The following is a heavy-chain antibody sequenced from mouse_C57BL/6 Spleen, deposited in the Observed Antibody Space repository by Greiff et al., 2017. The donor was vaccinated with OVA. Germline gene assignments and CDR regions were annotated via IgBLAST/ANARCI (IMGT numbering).Heavy chain of an antibody. CDR2: IDPENGDT. D-gene: IGHD2-2*01. J-gene: IGHJ2*01. Sequence: EVKLMESGAELVRPGASVKLSCTASGFNIKDDYMHWVKQRPEQGLEWIGWIDPENGDTEYASKFQGKATITADTSSNTAYLQLSSLTSEDTAVYYCTASIYYGYDGYFDYWGQGTTLTVSS. V-gene: IGHV14-4*01. CDR1: GFNIKDDY. CDR3: TASIYYGYDGYFDY.